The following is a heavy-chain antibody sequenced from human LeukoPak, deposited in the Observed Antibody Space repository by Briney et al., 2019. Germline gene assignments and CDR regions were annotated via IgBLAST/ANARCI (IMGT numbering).Heavy chain of an antibody. V-gene: IGHV3-30*02. Sequence: GGSLRLSCAASRFTFSSYGMHWVRQTPGKGLEWVAFIRHDGSYQQYVDSVKGRFTVSRDNSKDTVYPQMNSLRTEDTAVYYCAKNRDSSDYPRDFDYWGQGTLVTVSS. CDR3: AKNRDSSDYPRDFDY. CDR1: RFTFSSYG. CDR2: IRHDGSYQ. D-gene: IGHD3-22*01. J-gene: IGHJ4*02.